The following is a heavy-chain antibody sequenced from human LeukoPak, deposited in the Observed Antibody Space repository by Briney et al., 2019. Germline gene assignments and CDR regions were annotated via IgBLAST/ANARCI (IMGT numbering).Heavy chain of an antibody. CDR1: GFTFSSYA. J-gene: IGHJ4*02. Sequence: GGSLRLSCAASGFTFSSYAMSWVRQAPGKGLEWVSAISGSGGSTYYADSVKGRFTISRDNSKNTLYLQMNSLRAEDTAVYYCAKDATPGNSIWDYFARWDPGTLVTVSS. CDR3: AKDATPGNSIWDYFAR. CDR2: ISGSGGST. D-gene: IGHD1-7*01. V-gene: IGHV3-23*01.